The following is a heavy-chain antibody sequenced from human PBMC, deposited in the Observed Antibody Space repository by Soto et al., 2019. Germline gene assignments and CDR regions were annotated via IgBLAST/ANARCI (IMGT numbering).Heavy chain of an antibody. CDR3: ARQPTTGDTDLWFDP. Sequence: SETLSLTCNVSGGSISTSRSYWAWIRQPPGKGLEWLANIFYSGSTYYNPSLASRVTVSVDTSKNEFSLKLRSVTAADTAVYYCARQPTTGDTDLWFDPWGQGTRVTVSS. V-gene: IGHV4-39*01. CDR2: IFYSGST. J-gene: IGHJ5*02. D-gene: IGHD2-21*01. CDR1: GGSISTSRSY.